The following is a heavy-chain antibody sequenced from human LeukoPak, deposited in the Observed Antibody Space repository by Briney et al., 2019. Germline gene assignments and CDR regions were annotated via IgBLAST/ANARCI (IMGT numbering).Heavy chain of an antibody. J-gene: IGHJ4*02. Sequence: GRSLRLSCAASGFTFDDYAMHWVRQAPGKGLVWVSRINSDGSSTKCADSVKGRFTISRDNAKNTLYLQMNSLRAEDTAVYYCAKGGKYDILTGFPRSRLLGDYWGQGTLVTVSS. CDR2: INSDGSST. V-gene: IGHV3-74*03. CDR1: GFTFDDYA. CDR3: AKGGKYDILTGFPRSRLLGDY. D-gene: IGHD3-9*01.